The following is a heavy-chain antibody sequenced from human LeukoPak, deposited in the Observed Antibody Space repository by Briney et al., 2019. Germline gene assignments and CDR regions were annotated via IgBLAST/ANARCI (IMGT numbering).Heavy chain of an antibody. Sequence: GGSLRLSCAASGFTFSSYAMSWVRQALGKGLEWVSAISGSGGSTYYADSVKGRFTISRDNSKNTLYLQMNSLRAEDTAVYYCAKERGTGYSSSWYSWFDPWGQGTLVTVSS. J-gene: IGHJ5*02. D-gene: IGHD6-13*01. CDR2: ISGSGGST. CDR1: GFTFSSYA. V-gene: IGHV3-23*01. CDR3: AKERGTGYSSSWYSWFDP.